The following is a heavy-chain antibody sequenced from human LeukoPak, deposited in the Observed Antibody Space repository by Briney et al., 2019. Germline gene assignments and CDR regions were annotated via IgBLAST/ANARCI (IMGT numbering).Heavy chain of an antibody. D-gene: IGHD3-10*01. CDR3: ARYYGSGSKTVRAIDY. J-gene: IGHJ4*02. CDR1: GGSVISSSDL. CDR2: IYYSGST. Sequence: SESLSLTCTVSGGSVISSSDLWVWIRQPTGKGLEWIGAIYYSGSTYYDLSLKSRINISIDTSKNQFFLRVTSVTAADTAVYYCARYYGSGSKTVRAIDYWGQGTLVIVSS. V-gene: IGHV4-39*01.